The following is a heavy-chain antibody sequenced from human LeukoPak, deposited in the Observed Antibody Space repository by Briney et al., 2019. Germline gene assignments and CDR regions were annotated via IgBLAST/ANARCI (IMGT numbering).Heavy chain of an antibody. V-gene: IGHV7-4-1*02. CDR3: ARRPPQYSGSYFAFDI. CDR1: GYTFTGYY. CDR2: INTNTGNP. D-gene: IGHD1-26*01. J-gene: IGHJ3*02. Sequence: ASVKVSCKASGYTFTGYYMHWVRQAPGQGLEWMGWINTNTGNPTYAQGFTGRFVFSLDTSVSTAYLQISSLKAEDTAVYYCARRPPQYSGSYFAFDIWGQGTMVTVSS.